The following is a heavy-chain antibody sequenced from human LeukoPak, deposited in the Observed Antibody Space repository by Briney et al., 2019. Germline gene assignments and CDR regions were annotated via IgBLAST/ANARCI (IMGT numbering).Heavy chain of an antibody. CDR1: GFTFSSYG. V-gene: IGHV3-33*01. CDR2: IWYDGSNK. J-gene: IGHJ4*02. Sequence: GGSLRLSCSASGFTFSSYGMHWVRQAPGKGLGWVAVIWYDGSNKYYADSVKGRFTISRDNSKNTLYLQMNSLRGEDTAVYYCARDRGYFDYFDYWGQGTLVTVSS. CDR3: ARDRGYFDYFDY. D-gene: IGHD3-9*01.